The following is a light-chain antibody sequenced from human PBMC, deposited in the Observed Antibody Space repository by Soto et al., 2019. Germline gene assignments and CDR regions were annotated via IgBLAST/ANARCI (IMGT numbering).Light chain of an antibody. CDR3: QQRSNWPPKLT. V-gene: IGKV3-11*01. CDR1: QSVSSY. J-gene: IGKJ4*01. Sequence: EIVLTQSPATLSLSPGERATLSCRASQSVSSYLAWYQQKPGQAPRLLIYDASNRATGIPARFSGSGSGTDFTLTISSLEPEDFAVYYCQQRSNWPPKLTFGGGTKVDIK. CDR2: DAS.